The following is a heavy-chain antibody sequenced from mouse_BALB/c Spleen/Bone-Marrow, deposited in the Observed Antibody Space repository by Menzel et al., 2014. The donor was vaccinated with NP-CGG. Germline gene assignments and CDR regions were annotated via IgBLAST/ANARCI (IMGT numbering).Heavy chain of an antibody. J-gene: IGHJ3*01. V-gene: IGHV5-9-2*01. D-gene: IGHD2-4*01. CDR2: ISGGGSYT. CDR3: ARHAYYDQTEVSFVY. CDR1: GLTFSNYG. Sequence: EVHLVESGGGLVKSGGSLELSCVASGLTFSNYGMSWVRQTPEKRLEWVATISGGGSYTFYSDSVKGRFTISRDNAKNNLYLQLSSLRSEDTALYYCARHAYYDQTEVSFVYWGQGTLVTVSA.